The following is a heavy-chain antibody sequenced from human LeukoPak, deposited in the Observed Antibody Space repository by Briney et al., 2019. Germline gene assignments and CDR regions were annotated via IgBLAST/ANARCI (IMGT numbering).Heavy chain of an antibody. J-gene: IGHJ4*02. Sequence: GGSLRLSCAASGFTFSSYAMSWVRQAPGKGLEWVSAISGSGDNTHYADSVKGRFTISRDNSKNTLYLQMNSLGAEDTAVYYCARSSSWFDYWGQGTLVTVSS. CDR1: GFTFSSYA. CDR3: ARSSSWFDY. D-gene: IGHD6-13*01. CDR2: ISGSGDNT. V-gene: IGHV3-23*01.